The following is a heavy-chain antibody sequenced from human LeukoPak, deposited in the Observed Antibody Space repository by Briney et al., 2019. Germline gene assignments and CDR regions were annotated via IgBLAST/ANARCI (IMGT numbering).Heavy chain of an antibody. CDR2: INHSGST. J-gene: IGHJ3*02. Sequence: SETLSLTCAVYGGSFSGYYWSWIRQPPGKGLEWIGEINHSGSTNYNPSLKSRVTISVDTSKNQFSLKLSSVTAADTAVYYCASPTEHDYGDYGASDIWGQGTMVTVSS. CDR1: GGSFSGYY. D-gene: IGHD4-17*01. CDR3: ASPTEHDYGDYGASDI. V-gene: IGHV4-34*01.